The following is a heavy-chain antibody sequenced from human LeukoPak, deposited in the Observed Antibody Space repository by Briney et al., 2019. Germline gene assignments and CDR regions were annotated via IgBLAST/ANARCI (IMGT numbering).Heavy chain of an antibody. CDR2: ISSSGSTI. V-gene: IGHV3-11*01. D-gene: IGHD3-9*01. CDR3: ARDSWFHYDILTGYHEY. Sequence: TAGGSLRPSCAASGFTFSDYYMSWIRQAPGKGLEWVSYISSSGSTIYYADSVKGRFTISRDNAKNSLYLQMNSLRAEDTAVYYCARDSWFHYDILTGYHEYWGQGTLVTVSS. CDR1: GFTFSDYY. J-gene: IGHJ4*02.